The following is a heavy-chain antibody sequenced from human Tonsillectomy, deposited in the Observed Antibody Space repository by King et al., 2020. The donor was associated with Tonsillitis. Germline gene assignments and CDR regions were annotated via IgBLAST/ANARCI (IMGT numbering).Heavy chain of an antibody. D-gene: IGHD7-27*01. CDR2: IIPSFAPA. CDR3: ARDIGDWGDY. CDR1: GGTFSSYA. Sequence: VQLVESGAEVKKPGSSVTVSCKTSGGTFSSYAFSWVRQAPGQGLEWMGGIIPSFAPAIYAKTFQGRVTITVDESTSTTYMELSSLRFDDTAVYYCARDIGDWGDYWGQGTLVTVSS. J-gene: IGHJ4*02. V-gene: IGHV1-69*01.